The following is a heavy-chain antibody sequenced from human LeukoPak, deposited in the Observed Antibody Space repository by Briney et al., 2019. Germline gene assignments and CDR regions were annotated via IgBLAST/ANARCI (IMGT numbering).Heavy chain of an antibody. CDR1: GGSISSYY. J-gene: IGHJ4*02. CDR2: IYYSGST. Sequence: SPSETLSLTCTVSGGSISSYYWSWIRQPPGKGLEWIEYIYYSGSTNYNPSLKSRVTISVDTSKNQFSLKLSSVTAADTAVYYCARGANGGDFDYWGQGTLVTVSS. CDR3: ARGANGGDFDY. V-gene: IGHV4-59*01. D-gene: IGHD1-26*01.